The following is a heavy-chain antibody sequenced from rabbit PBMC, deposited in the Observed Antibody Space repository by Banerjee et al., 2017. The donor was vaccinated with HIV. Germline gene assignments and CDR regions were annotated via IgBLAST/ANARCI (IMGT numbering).Heavy chain of an antibody. CDR3: ARATYGGSGYTDAFNL. D-gene: IGHD8-1*01. V-gene: IGHV1S45*01. CDR1: GFELSSYYY. CDR2: IYAGSSGST. J-gene: IGHJ4*01. Sequence: QEQLVESGGDLVKPGASLTLTCTASGFELSSYYYMCWVRQAPGKGLEWIACIYAGSSGSTYYATWAKGRFTISKTSSTTVTLQMTSLTAADTATYFCARATYGGSGYTDAFNLWGQGTLVTVS.